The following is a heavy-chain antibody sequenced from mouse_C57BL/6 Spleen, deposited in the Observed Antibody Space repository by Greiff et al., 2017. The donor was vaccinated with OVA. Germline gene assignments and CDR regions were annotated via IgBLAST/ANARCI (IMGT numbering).Heavy chain of an antibody. CDR1: GFTFTDYY. CDR3: ARYITTGYYYAMDY. Sequence: EVHLVESGGGLVQPGGSLSLSCAASGFTFTDYYMSWVRQPPGKALEWLGFIRNKANGYTTEYSASVKGRFTISRDNSQSILYLQMNALRAEDSATYYCARYITTGYYYAMDYWGQGTSVTVSS. J-gene: IGHJ4*01. V-gene: IGHV7-3*01. D-gene: IGHD1-1*01. CDR2: IRNKANGYTT.